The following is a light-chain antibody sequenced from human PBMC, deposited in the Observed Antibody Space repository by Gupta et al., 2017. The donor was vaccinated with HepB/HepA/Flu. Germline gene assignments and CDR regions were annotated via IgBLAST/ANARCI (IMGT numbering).Light chain of an antibody. V-gene: IGKV1-12*01. CDR1: QAISSH. Sequence: DIQMTQSPSSVSASVGDRVTITCRASQAISSHLGWYQQKPGKAPELLISGATTLQSGVPSRFIGSGSGTDFTLTISSLQPEDSATYYCQQANSFPITFAQGTRLEIK. J-gene: IGKJ5*01. CDR2: GAT. CDR3: QQANSFPIT.